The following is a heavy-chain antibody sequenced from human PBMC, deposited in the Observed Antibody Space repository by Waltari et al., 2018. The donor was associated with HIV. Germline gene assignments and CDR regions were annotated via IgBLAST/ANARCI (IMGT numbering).Heavy chain of an antibody. CDR2: IDASDGRT. CDR3: ARDKRYGDFWHFLDT. CDR1: GFTFTSYC. D-gene: IGHD4-17*01. V-gene: IGHV1-46*01. Sequence: QVPLVQSGPEVKKPGVSVKVSCKASGFTFTSYCIHWVRQAPGQGLEWMGIIDASDGRTSYAQKFQGRVAMTRDTSTSTVYMELSGLRSEDTAVYYCARDKRYGDFWHFLDTWGQGALSTVSA. J-gene: IGHJ5*02.